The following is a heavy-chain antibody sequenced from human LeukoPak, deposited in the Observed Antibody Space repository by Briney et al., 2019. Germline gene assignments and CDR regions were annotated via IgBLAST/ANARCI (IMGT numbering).Heavy chain of an antibody. Sequence: GVSLRLSCAASGFTFSSYWMSWVRQAPGKGLEWVANIKQDGYSEYYVDSVKGRFTISRDNAKNSLYLQMNSLRGEDTAVYFCARWGYAFDNWGQGTLVTVSS. CDR2: IKQDGYSE. J-gene: IGHJ4*02. CDR3: ARWGYAFDN. V-gene: IGHV3-7*05. CDR1: GFTFSSYW. D-gene: IGHD2-15*01.